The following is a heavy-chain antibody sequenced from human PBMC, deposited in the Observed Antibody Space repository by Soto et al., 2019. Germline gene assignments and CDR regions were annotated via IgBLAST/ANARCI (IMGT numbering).Heavy chain of an antibody. Sequence: PSETLSLTCNVSGGSISSTNYYWGWIRQPPGKGLEWIGIINYGGSTYYNSSLKSRVTISADTSNKFFSLELTSVTAADTAVYYCARLSPFCNGGSCTSFFDYWGQGTLVTVSS. D-gene: IGHD2-15*01. CDR1: GGSISSTNYY. CDR3: ARLSPFCNGGSCTSFFDY. V-gene: IGHV4-39*02. J-gene: IGHJ4*02. CDR2: INYGGST.